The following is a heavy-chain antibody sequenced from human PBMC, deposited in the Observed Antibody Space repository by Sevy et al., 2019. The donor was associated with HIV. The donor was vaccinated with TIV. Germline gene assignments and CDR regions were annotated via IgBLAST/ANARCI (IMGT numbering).Heavy chain of an antibody. Sequence: GGSLRLSCAASGFSYSSYGMHWVRQAPGKGLEWVAVIWYNGSNREYADSVKGRFTISRDNSKNTLYLQMNGLRAEDTAVYYCASESIAVAGIGYYFDSWGQGTLVTVSS. V-gene: IGHV3-33*01. CDR3: ASESIAVAGIGYYFDS. D-gene: IGHD6-19*01. CDR1: GFSYSSYG. CDR2: IWYNGSNR. J-gene: IGHJ4*02.